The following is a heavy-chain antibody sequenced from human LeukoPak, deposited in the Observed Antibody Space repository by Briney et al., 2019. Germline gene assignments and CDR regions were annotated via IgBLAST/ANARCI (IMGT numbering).Heavy chain of an antibody. CDR2: IKQDGSEK. CDR1: GFTFSSYW. J-gene: IGHJ4*02. V-gene: IGHV3-7*01. Sequence: GGSLRLSCAASGFTFSSYWMSWVRQAPGKGLEWVANIKQDGSEKYYVDSVKGRFTISRDNAKNSLYLQMNSLRAEDTAVYYCARVTMVRGVNYDYWGQGTPVTVSS. CDR3: ARVTMVRGVNYDY. D-gene: IGHD3-10*01.